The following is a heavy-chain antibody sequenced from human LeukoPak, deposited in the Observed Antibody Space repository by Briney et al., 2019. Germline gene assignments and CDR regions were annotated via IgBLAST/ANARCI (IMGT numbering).Heavy chain of an antibody. CDR3: ATTMGFYYMDV. CDR2: IYTSGST. J-gene: IGHJ6*03. CDR1: GGSISSGSYY. V-gene: IGHV4-61*02. Sequence: SETLSLPCTVSGGSISSGSYYWSWIRPPAGKGLEWIGRIYTSGSTNYNPSLKSRVTISVDTSKNQFSLKLSSVTAADTAIYYCATTMGFYYMDVWGKGTTVTISS. D-gene: IGHD3-10*01.